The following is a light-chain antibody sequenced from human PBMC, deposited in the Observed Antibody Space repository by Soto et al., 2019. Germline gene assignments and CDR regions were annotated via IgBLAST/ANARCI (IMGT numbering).Light chain of an antibody. J-gene: IGKJ2*01. CDR2: KVS. V-gene: IGKV2-30*01. CDR1: QGFVYGGAETY. CDR3: MQGIHWPPLNTVPPYT. Sequence: TQSPLSLPVTLGQPASISCKTSQGFVYGGAETYLSWFHQRPGQSPRRLIYKVSKRDSWVPDRFSGSGSGSDFTLQISRVEAEDIGVYYCMQGIHWPPLNTVPPYTFGQGTKLEIK.